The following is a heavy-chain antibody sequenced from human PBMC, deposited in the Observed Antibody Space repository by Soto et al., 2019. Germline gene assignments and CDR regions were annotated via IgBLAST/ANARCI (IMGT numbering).Heavy chain of an antibody. CDR3: GRDQVYYGSGSTIGY. J-gene: IGHJ4*02. Sequence: PGGSLRLACAASGFTFSSYSMNWVRQAPGKRLEWVSSISSSSSYIYYADSVKGRFTISRDNAKNSLYLQMNSMRVEDTAVYSCGRDQVYYGSGSTIGYWGQGTLVTVSS. CDR2: ISSSSSYI. D-gene: IGHD3-10*01. CDR1: GFTFSSYS. V-gene: IGHV3-21*01.